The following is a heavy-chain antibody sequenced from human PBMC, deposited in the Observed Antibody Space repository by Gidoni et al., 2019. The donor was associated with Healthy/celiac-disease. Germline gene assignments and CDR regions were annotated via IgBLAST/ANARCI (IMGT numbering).Heavy chain of an antibody. CDR2: IYYSGST. CDR1: GGSISSSSYY. D-gene: IGHD3-3*01. J-gene: IGHJ6*02. CDR3: ARPLTIFGVGTDYGMDV. V-gene: IGHV4-39*01. Sequence: QLQLQESGPGLVKPSETLSLTCTVSGGSISSSSYYWGWIRQPPGKGLEWIGGIYYSGSTYYNPSLKSRVTISVDTSKNQFSLKLSSVTAADTAVYYCARPLTIFGVGTDYGMDVWGQGTTVTVSS.